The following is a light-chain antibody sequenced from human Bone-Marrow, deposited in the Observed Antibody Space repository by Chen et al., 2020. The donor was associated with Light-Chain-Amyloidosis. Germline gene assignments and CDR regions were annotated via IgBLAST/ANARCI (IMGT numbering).Light chain of an antibody. J-gene: IGLJ3*02. CDR3: SSYTSSSTLL. Sequence: QSALTQPASVSGSPGQSIIISCTGTSSDVGGYKYVFWYQQHPGKAPKLMIYDVSNRPSGVSNRFSGSKSGNTASLTISGLQAEDEADYYSSSYTSSSTLLFGGGTKLTVL. CDR2: DVS. CDR1: SSDVGGYKY. V-gene: IGLV2-14*03.